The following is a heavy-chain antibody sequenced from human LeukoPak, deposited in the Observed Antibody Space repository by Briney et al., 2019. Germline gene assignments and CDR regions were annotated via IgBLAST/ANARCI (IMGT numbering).Heavy chain of an antibody. CDR2: ISSSGSTI. CDR3: ARAVSTMIVVAHFDY. Sequence: PGGSLRLSCAASGFTFSDYYMSWIRQAPGKGLGWVSYISSSGSTIYYAHSVKGRFTISRDTPNNSLYLQINSLRAEDTAVYYCARAVSTMIVVAHFDYWGQGTLVTVSS. CDR1: GFTFSDYY. J-gene: IGHJ4*02. D-gene: IGHD3-22*01. V-gene: IGHV3-11*01.